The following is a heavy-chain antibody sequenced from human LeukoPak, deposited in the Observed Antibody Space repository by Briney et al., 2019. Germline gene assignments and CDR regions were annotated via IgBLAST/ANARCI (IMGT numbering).Heavy chain of an antibody. CDR2: ISSSGSTI. V-gene: IGHV3-48*03. Sequence: GGSLRLSCAASGFTFSSYEMNWVRQAPAKELEWVSYISSSGSTIYYADSVKGRFTISRDNAKNSLYLQMNSLRAEDTAVYYCAELGITMIGGVWGKGTTVTISS. CDR1: GFTFSSYE. D-gene: IGHD3-10*02. CDR3: AELGITMIGGV. J-gene: IGHJ6*04.